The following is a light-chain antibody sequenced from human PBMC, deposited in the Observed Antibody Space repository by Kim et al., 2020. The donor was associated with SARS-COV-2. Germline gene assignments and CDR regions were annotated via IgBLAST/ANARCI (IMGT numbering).Light chain of an antibody. CDR2: SAS. Sequence: ASVGSTLTYTSRPHHAIFNYLAWYQKKPGKAPKLLNQSASTLQGGLPSRFSGGGSGTVFTLTISSLQPDDFATYYCQQLNTFDITFGQGTRLEIK. J-gene: IGKJ5*01. CDR3: QQLNTFDIT. CDR1: HAIFNY. V-gene: IGKV1-9*01.